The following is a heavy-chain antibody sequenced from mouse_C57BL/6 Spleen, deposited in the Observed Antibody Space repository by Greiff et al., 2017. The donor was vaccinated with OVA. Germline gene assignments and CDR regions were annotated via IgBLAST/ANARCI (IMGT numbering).Heavy chain of an antibody. D-gene: IGHD2-14*01. CDR2: IDPENGDT. CDR3: TGYRL. J-gene: IGHJ3*01. V-gene: IGHV14-4*01. CDR1: GFNIKDDY. Sequence: VHVKQSGAELVRPGASVKLSCTASGFNIKDDYMHWVKQRPEQGLEWIGWIDPENGDTEYASKFQGKATITADTSSNTAYLQLSSLTSEDTAVYYCTGYRLWGQGTLVTVSA.